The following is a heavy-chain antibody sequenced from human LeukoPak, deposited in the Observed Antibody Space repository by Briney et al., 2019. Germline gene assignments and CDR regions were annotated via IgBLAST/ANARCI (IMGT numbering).Heavy chain of an antibody. D-gene: IGHD5-24*01. V-gene: IGHV3-23*01. CDR1: GFTFSNYG. Sequence: QPGGSLRLSCAASGFTFSNYGMSWVRQAPRKGLEWVSAISGSGGSTHYADSVKGRFTISRDNSKNTLYLQMSSLRAEDTAVYYCARNFRDGYNNSFDYWGQGTLVTVSS. CDR2: ISGSGGST. J-gene: IGHJ4*02. CDR3: ARNFRDGYNNSFDY.